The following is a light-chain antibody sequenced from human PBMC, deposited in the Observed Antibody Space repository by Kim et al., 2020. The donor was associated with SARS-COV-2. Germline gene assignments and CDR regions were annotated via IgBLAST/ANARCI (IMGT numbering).Light chain of an antibody. CDR3: SSYAGSNNWV. CDR1: SSDVGGYKY. CDR2: EVN. V-gene: IGLV2-8*01. J-gene: IGLJ3*02. Sequence: QSALTQPPSASGSPGQSVTVSCTGTSSDVGGYKYVSWYQQHPGKAPKLMIYEVNKRPSGVPDRFSGSKSDNTASLTVSGLQPEDEADYYCSSYAGSNNWVFGGGTQLTVL.